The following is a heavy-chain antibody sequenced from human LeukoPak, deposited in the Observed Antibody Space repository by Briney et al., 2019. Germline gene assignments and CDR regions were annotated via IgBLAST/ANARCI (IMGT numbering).Heavy chain of an antibody. CDR2: INHSGST. V-gene: IGHV4-39*07. CDR3: ALLYGDYGMDGMDV. D-gene: IGHD4-17*01. J-gene: IGHJ6*02. CDR1: GGSINSSSYY. Sequence: SETLSLTCTVSGGSINSSSYYWGWIRQPPGKGLEWIGEINHSGSTNYNPSLKSRVTISVYTSKNQFSLKLSSVTAADTAVYYCALLYGDYGMDGMDVWGQGTTVTVSS.